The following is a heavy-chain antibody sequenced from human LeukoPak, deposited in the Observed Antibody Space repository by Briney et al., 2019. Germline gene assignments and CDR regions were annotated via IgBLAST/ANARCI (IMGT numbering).Heavy chain of an antibody. D-gene: IGHD6-19*01. CDR3: ARVEEEQWLFDY. CDR2: INHSGST. V-gene: IGHV4-34*01. CDR1: GGSFSGYY. Sequence: SETLSLTCAVYGGSFSGYYWSWIRQPPGKGLEWIGEINHSGSTNYNPSLKSRVTISVDTSKNQFSLKLSSVTAADTAVYYCARVEEEQWLFDYWGQGTLVTASS. J-gene: IGHJ4*02.